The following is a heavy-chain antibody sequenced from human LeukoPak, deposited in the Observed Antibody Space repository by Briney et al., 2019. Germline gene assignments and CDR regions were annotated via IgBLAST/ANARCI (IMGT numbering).Heavy chain of an antibody. CDR3: ARDGFVGEADY. CDR2: IKQDGGEK. CDR1: EFIFSGYR. D-gene: IGHD2-15*01. V-gene: IGHV3-7*01. Sequence: GGSLRLSCAASEFIFSGYRMNWVRRAPGKGLEGVANIKQDGGEKQYVASVRSRFTISRDNSKNPLSLQMNSLRVEDTAVYYCARDGFVGEADYRGHGTLVTVSS. J-gene: IGHJ4*01.